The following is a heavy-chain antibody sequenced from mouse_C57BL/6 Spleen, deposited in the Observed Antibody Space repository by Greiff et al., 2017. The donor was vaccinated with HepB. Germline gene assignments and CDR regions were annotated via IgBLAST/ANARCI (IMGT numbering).Heavy chain of an antibody. CDR2: IDPEDGGT. V-gene: IGHV14-2*01. J-gene: IGHJ3*01. CDR3: ATLHYYGSSGAY. D-gene: IGHD1-1*01. Sequence: VQLQQSGAELVKPGASVKLSCTASGFNIKDYYMHWVKQRTEQGLEWIGRIDPEDGGTKYAPKFQGKATITADTSSNTAYLQLSSLTSEDTAVYYCATLHYYGSSGAYWGQGTLVTVSA. CDR1: GFNIKDYY.